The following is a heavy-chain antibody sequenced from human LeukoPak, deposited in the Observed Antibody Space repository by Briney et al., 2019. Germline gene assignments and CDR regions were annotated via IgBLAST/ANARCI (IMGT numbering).Heavy chain of an antibody. J-gene: IGHJ4*02. Sequence: GGSLRLSCAASGFTFSNFAMNWVRQAPGKGLEWVSTISSSGSKAYYTDSMKGRFTISRDNSKNTLYLQLSSLRAEDTAAYYCAKPRSSGYLHFDNWGQGTLVTVSS. D-gene: IGHD3-22*01. CDR2: ISSSGSKA. CDR3: AKPRSSGYLHFDN. V-gene: IGHV3-23*01. CDR1: GFTFSNFA.